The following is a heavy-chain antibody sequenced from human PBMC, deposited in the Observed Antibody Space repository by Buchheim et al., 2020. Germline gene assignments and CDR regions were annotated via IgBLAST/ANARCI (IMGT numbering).Heavy chain of an antibody. V-gene: IGHV4-59*08. CDR2: IYYSGST. Sequence: QVQLQESGPGLVKPSETLPLTCTVSGGSISSYYWSWIRQPPGKGLEWIGYIYYSGSTNYNPSLKSRVTISVDTSKNQFSLKLSSVTAADTAVYYCRGIAAANYYYYYGMDVWGQGTT. CDR1: GGSISSYY. J-gene: IGHJ6*02. CDR3: RGIAAANYYYYYGMDV. D-gene: IGHD6-13*01.